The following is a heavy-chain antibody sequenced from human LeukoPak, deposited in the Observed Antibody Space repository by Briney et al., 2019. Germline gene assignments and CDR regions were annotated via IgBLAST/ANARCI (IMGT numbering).Heavy chain of an antibody. Sequence: GGSLRLSCAASGFTFSRYWMSWVRQAPGKALEWVADIKQDGSEKFYGDSVKGRFTISRDNAENSLYLQMNSLRGEDTAVYYCAGDVVVVAATPWFDPWGQGTLVTVSS. J-gene: IGHJ5*02. D-gene: IGHD2-15*01. CDR1: GFTFSRYW. CDR3: AGDVVVVAATPWFDP. CDR2: IKQDGSEK. V-gene: IGHV3-7*01.